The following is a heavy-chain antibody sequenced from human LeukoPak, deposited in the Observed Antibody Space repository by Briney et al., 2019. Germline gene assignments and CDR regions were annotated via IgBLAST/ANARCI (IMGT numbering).Heavy chain of an antibody. V-gene: IGHV4-38-2*02. D-gene: IGHD3-10*01. Sequence: SETLSLTCTVSGYSISSGYYWGWIRQPPWKGLEWIGSIYHSGSTYYNPSLKSRVTISVDTSKSQFSLKLSSVTAADTAVYYCARAPYYYGSCDYWGQGTLVTVSS. J-gene: IGHJ4*02. CDR2: IYHSGST. CDR1: GYSISSGYY. CDR3: ARAPYYYGSCDY.